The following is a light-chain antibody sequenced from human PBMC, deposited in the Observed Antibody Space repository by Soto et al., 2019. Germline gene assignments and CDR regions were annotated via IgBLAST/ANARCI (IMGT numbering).Light chain of an antibody. CDR1: QGIDSW. Sequence: DIQMTQSPSSVSASVGDRVTITCRASQGIDSWLAWYQQKLGKAPKLLIYAASNLQSGVPSRFSGSGSGIDFTLTISNLQPEDFATYYCQQTNRFPRTFGPGTKVDIK. V-gene: IGKV1-12*01. J-gene: IGKJ3*01. CDR2: AAS. CDR3: QQTNRFPRT.